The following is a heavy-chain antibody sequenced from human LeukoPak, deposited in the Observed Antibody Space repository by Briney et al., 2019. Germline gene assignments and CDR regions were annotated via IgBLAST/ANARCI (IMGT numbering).Heavy chain of an antibody. CDR3: ARGTGIAVAADYWYFDL. J-gene: IGHJ2*01. CDR1: GGSFSGYY. D-gene: IGHD6-19*01. CDR2: INHSGST. V-gene: IGHV4-34*01. Sequence: KPSETPSLTCAVYGGSFSGYYWSWIRQPPGKGLEWIGEINHSGSTNYNPSLKSRVTISVNTSKNQFSLKLSSVTAADTAVYYCARGTGIAVAADYWYFDLWGRGTLVTVSS.